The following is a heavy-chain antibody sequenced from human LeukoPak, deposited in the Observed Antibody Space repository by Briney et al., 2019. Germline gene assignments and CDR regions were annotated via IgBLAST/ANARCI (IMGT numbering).Heavy chain of an antibody. CDR1: GGSISSGGYY. V-gene: IGHV4-31*03. D-gene: IGHD1-26*01. CDR3: ARDSEEEYSGSLIFDY. J-gene: IGHJ4*02. CDR2: IYYSGST. Sequence: TLSLTCTVSGGSISSGGYYWSWIRQHPGKGLEWIGYIYYSGSTYYNPSLKSRVTISVDTSKNQFSLKLSSVTAADTAVYYCARDSEEEYSGSLIFDYWGQGTLVTVSS.